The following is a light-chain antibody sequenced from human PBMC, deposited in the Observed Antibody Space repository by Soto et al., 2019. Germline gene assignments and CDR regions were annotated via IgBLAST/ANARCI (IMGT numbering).Light chain of an antibody. Sequence: QAVVTQPPSVSGAPGQRVTISCTGSSSSIGAGYDVHWYQQLPGTAPKLLIYGNSNRPSGVPDRFSGSKSGTSASLAITGLQAEDEADYYCQSFDSSLSTVVFGGGTKLTVL. CDR1: SSSIGAGYD. V-gene: IGLV1-40*01. J-gene: IGLJ2*01. CDR3: QSFDSSLSTVV. CDR2: GNS.